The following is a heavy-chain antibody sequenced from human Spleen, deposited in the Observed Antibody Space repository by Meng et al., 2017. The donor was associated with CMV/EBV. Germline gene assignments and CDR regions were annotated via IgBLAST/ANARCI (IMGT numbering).Heavy chain of an antibody. J-gene: IGHJ6*02. CDR2: IKQDGSEK. CDR1: GFTFSSSW. CDR3: ANAGYCSSTSCYRNGMDV. V-gene: IGHV3-7*03. D-gene: IGHD2-2*03. Sequence: GGSLRLSCAASGFTFSSSWMSWVRQAPGKGLEWVANIKQDGSEKYYVDSVKGRFTISRDNAKNSLYLHMNSLRAEDTAVYYCANAGYCSSTSCYRNGMDVWGQGTTVTVSS.